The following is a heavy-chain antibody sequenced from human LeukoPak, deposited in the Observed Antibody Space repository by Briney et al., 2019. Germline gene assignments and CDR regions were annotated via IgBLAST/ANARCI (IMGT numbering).Heavy chain of an antibody. CDR1: GFTFSDYY. Sequence: GGSLRLSCAASGFTFSDYYMSWIRQAPGKGLEWVSYISSSSSTIYYADSVKGRFTISRDNAKNSLYLQMNSLRAEDTAVYYCARPDHRGDFLEVAGTGPDYWGQGTLVTVSS. D-gene: IGHD6-19*01. J-gene: IGHJ4*02. CDR2: ISSSSSTI. V-gene: IGHV3-11*04. CDR3: ARPDHRGDFLEVAGTGPDY.